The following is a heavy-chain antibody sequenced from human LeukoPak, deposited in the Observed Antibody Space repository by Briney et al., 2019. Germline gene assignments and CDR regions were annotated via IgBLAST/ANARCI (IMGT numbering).Heavy chain of an antibody. CDR1: GFTFGDYA. D-gene: IGHD1-26*01. V-gene: IGHV3-49*04. Sequence: PGRSLRLSCTASGFTFGDYAMSWVRQAPGKGLEWVGFIRSKAYGGTTEYAASVKGRFTISRDDSKSIAYLQMNSLKTEDTAVYYCTRDRRGHGLLFDYWGQGTLVTVSS. CDR2: IRSKAYGGTT. CDR3: TRDRRGHGLLFDY. J-gene: IGHJ4*02.